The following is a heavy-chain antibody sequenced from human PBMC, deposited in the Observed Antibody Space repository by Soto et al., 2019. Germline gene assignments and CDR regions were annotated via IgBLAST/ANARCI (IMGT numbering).Heavy chain of an antibody. CDR2: IYWNDDK. J-gene: IGHJ4*02. Sequence: SGPTLVNPTETLTLTCTFSGFSLITSGGGVGWIRQPPGGALEWLALIYWNDDKRYSPSLKTRLTISKDTSKNQVVLTLTGMYPVDTGTYYCAHSPFYESSGYPDYWGQGXLVTVSS. CDR1: GFSLITSGGG. CDR3: AHSPFYESSGYPDY. D-gene: IGHD3-22*01. V-gene: IGHV2-5*01.